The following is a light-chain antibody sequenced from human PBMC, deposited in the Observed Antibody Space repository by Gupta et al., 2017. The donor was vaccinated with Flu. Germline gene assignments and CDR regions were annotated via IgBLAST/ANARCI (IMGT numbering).Light chain of an antibody. J-gene: IGKJ4*01. Sequence: SVGARAAINCKSSQSVLYSSNNNNYLAWYQQKPGQPPKLLISWASTRESGVPDRFSGRGSGTHFTFTISSLQAEDVAVYCCQQDDPAPRTFGGGTRVDIK. V-gene: IGKV4-1*01. CDR1: QSVLYSSNNNNY. CDR3: QQDDPAPRT. CDR2: WAS.